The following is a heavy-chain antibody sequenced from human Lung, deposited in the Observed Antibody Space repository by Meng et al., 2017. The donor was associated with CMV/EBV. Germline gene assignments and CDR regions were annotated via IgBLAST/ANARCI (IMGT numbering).Heavy chain of an antibody. D-gene: IGHD1-26*01. CDR2: INAYNGDT. Sequence: QVQLVQSGGEGKKPVASEKDSCKASGYTLTNYGITWGRQAPGQGLEWMGCINAYNGDTNYAQTLQGRVTMTTDTSTSTAYMELRSLRSDDTAVYYCARVEVGITSRDYWGQGTLVTVSS. J-gene: IGHJ4*02. V-gene: IGHV1-18*01. CDR1: GYTLTNYG. CDR3: ARVEVGITSRDY.